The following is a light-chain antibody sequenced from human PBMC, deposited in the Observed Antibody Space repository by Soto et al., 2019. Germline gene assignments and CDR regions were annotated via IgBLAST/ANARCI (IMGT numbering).Light chain of an antibody. J-gene: IGLJ1*01. CDR3: SSYTATNTYV. CDR2: EVS. V-gene: IGLV2-14*01. CDR1: TSDVGNYNY. Sequence: QSSLTHPASVSGSPGQSITISCTGTTSDVGNYNYVSWYQQHPGKAPKLMIYEVSYRSTGASNRFSGTKSGNTASLTISGLQGEDEADYYCSSYTATNTYVFGTGTKVTVL.